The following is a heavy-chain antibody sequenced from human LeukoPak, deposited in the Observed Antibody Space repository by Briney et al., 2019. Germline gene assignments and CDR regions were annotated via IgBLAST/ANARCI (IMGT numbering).Heavy chain of an antibody. CDR2: ISSSGSTI. CDR3: AGVAVAGNIGLDY. Sequence: PGGSLRLSCAASGFTFSDYYMSWIRQAPGKGLEWVSYISSSGSTIYYADSVKGRFTISRDNAKNSLYLQMNSLRAEDTAVYYCAGVAVAGNIGLDYWGQGTLVTVSS. V-gene: IGHV3-11*04. J-gene: IGHJ4*02. D-gene: IGHD6-19*01. CDR1: GFTFSDYY.